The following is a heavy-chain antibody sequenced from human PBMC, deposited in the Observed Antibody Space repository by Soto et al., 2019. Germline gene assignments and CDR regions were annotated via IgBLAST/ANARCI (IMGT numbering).Heavy chain of an antibody. CDR1: GFTFSNYA. D-gene: IGHD6-13*01. CDR3: AKDQGSSWYEIDY. CDR2: ISGSGGST. J-gene: IGHJ4*02. Sequence: EVHLLESRGGLVQPGGSLRLSWGGSGFTFSNYAVTWVRQAPGKRLEWVSTISGSGGSTYYADSVKGRFTISRDNSKNTLYLQMNSLRAEDTAVYYCAKDQGSSWYEIDYWGQGTLVTVSS. V-gene: IGHV3-23*01.